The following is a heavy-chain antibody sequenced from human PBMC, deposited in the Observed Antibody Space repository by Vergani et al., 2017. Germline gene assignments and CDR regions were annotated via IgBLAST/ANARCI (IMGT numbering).Heavy chain of an antibody. V-gene: IGHV3-30*14. CDR2: ISYDGSNK. J-gene: IGHJ4*02. CDR1: GFTFSSYA. CDR3: ARRDSSSPALDY. Sequence: QVQLVESGGGVVQPGRSLRLSCAASGFTFSSYAMHWVRQAPGKGLEWVAVISYDGSNKYYPGSVKGRFTISRENAKNSLYLQMNGLRAGDTAVYYCARRDSSSPALDYWGQGTLVTVSS. D-gene: IGHD6-6*01.